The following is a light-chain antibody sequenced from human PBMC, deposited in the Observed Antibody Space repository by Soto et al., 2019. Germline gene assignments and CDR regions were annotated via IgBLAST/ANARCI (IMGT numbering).Light chain of an antibody. Sequence: QSALTQPASVSGSPGQSITISCTGTSGDIGSYNRVSWYQQHPGKAPNLIIYEVTDRPSGVSNRFSGSKSGNTASLTISGLQAEDEAEYYFSSYTNINTSACVFGSGTNVTVL. CDR2: EVT. V-gene: IGLV2-14*01. J-gene: IGLJ1*01. CDR1: SGDIGSYNR. CDR3: SSYTNINTSACV.